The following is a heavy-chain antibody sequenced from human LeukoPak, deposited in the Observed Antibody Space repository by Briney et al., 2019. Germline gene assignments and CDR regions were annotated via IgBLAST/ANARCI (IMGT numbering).Heavy chain of an antibody. CDR2: ISLSSAYI. D-gene: IGHD6-13*01. V-gene: IGHV3-21*01. J-gene: IGHJ6*03. CDR1: GFTFSSYS. Sequence: GGSLRLSCAASGFTFSSYSMNWVRQAPGKGLEWVSSISLSSAYIYYADSVKGRITISRDNAKNSLYLQMDSLRAEDTAVYYCARVGSSSPKPIYYYYYMDVWGKGTTVTVSS. CDR3: ARVGSSSPKPIYYYYYMDV.